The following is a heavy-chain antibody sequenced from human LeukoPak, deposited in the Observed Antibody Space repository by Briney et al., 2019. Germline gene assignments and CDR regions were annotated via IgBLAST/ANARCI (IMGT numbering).Heavy chain of an antibody. Sequence: PSETLSLTCTVSGGSISSYYWSWIRQPAGKGLEWIGRIYTSGSTNYNPSLKSRVTISVDKSKNQFSLKLSSATAADTAVYYCARAGYSGYVQFDPWGQGTLVTVSS. D-gene: IGHD5-12*01. CDR3: ARAGYSGYVQFDP. CDR2: IYTSGST. CDR1: GGSISSYY. V-gene: IGHV4-4*07. J-gene: IGHJ5*02.